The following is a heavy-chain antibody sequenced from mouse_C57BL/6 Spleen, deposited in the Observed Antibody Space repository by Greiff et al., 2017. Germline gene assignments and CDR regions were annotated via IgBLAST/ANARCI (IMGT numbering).Heavy chain of an antibody. J-gene: IGHJ4*01. CDR2: INPNYGTP. CDR3: AGRIYYGSSYVNYAMDY. V-gene: IGHV1-39*01. CDR1: GYSFTDYN. D-gene: IGHD1-1*01. Sequence: VQLKQSGPELVKPGASVKISCKASGYSFTDYNMNWVKQRNGKSLEWIGVINPNYGTPSSNQKFKGKATLTVDQSSSTAYMQLNSLTSGDSAVYYCAGRIYYGSSYVNYAMDYWGQGTSVTVSS.